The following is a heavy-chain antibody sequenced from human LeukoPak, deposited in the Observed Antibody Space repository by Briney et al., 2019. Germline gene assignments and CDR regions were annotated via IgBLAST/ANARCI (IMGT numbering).Heavy chain of an antibody. D-gene: IGHD4-23*01. J-gene: IGHJ4*02. V-gene: IGHV3-48*01. Sequence: GGSLRLSCAASGFTFSSYSMNWVRQAPGRGLEWVSYISSSSSTIYYADSVKGRFTISRDNSKNTLYLQMNSLRAEDTAVYYCARERDGNIFDYWGRGTLVTVSS. CDR3: ARERDGNIFDY. CDR2: ISSSSSTI. CDR1: GFTFSSYS.